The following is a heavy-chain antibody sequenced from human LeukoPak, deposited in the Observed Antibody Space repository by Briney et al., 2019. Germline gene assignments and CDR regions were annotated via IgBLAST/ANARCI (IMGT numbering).Heavy chain of an antibody. D-gene: IGHD5-18*01. CDR1: GYTFTCYY. J-gene: IGHJ4*02. Sequence: ASVKVSCKASGYTFTCYYMHWVRQAPGQGVEGMGWINPNSGGTNYAQKFQGRVTMTRDTSISTAYMELSRLRSDDTAVYYCARGRGYSYGYEYYFDYWGQGTLVTVSS. CDR2: INPNSGGT. V-gene: IGHV1-2*02. CDR3: ARGRGYSYGYEYYFDY.